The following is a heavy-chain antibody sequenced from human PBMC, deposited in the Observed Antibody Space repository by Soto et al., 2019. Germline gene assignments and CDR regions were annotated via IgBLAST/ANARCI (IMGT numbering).Heavy chain of an antibody. V-gene: IGHV3-30*18. Sequence: QVQLVESGGGVVQPGRSLRLSCAASGFTFSSYGMHWVRQAPGKGLEWVAVISYDGSNKYYADSVKGRFTISRDNSKNTLYLQMNSLRAEDTAVYYCAKDRIDVYYYASRHTAGDVWGQGTLVTVSS. CDR1: GFTFSSYG. CDR2: ISYDGSNK. CDR3: AKDRIDVYYYASRHTAGDV. D-gene: IGHD3-22*01. J-gene: IGHJ4*02.